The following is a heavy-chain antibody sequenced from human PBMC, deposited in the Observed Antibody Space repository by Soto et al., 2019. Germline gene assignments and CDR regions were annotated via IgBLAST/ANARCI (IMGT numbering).Heavy chain of an antibody. D-gene: IGHD6-6*01. CDR3: ASLSARYSSSSI. Sequence: PGGSLRLSCAASGFTFSSYDMHWVRQATGKGLEWVSAIGTAGDTYYPGSVKGRFTISRENAKNSLYLQMNSLRAEDTAVYYCASLSARYSSSSIWGQGTLVTVSS. J-gene: IGHJ4*02. CDR2: IGTAGDT. V-gene: IGHV3-13*01. CDR1: GFTFSSYD.